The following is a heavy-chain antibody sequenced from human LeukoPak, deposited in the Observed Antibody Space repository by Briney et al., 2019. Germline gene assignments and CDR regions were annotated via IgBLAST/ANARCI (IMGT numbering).Heavy chain of an antibody. J-gene: IGHJ4*02. CDR3: ARGPGGCSGGSCYHDY. CDR2: INIHTGDT. CDR1: GYTFTTYD. D-gene: IGHD2-15*01. V-gene: IGHV1-18*01. Sequence: GASVKVSCKASGYTFTTYDISWVRQAPGQGPEWMGWINIHTGDTRYGQKVQGRVTMTTDTSTSTAYMELRSLESDDTAVYFCARGPGGCSGGSCYHDYWGQGTLVTVSS.